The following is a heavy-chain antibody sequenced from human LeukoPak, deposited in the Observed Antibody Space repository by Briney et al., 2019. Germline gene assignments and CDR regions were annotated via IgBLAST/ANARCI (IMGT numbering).Heavy chain of an antibody. D-gene: IGHD1-26*01. CDR3: ARRPTGSYDP. CDR2: IYPGDSRT. J-gene: IGHJ5*02. CDR1: GYSFTTYW. Sequence: GESLKISCKASGYSFTTYWLSWVRQMPGGSLEWMGLIYPGDSRTRYSPSFQGQVTFSVDTSINTAYLQWTSLKASDTAIYYCARRPTGSYDPWGQGTLVTVSS. V-gene: IGHV5-51*01.